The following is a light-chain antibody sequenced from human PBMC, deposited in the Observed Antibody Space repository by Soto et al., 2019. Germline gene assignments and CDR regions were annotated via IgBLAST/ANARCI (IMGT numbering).Light chain of an antibody. V-gene: IGKV3-20*01. CDR3: QHYRTS. J-gene: IGKJ4*01. CDR1: QSVSSSY. Sequence: EIVLTQSPGTLSLSPGERDTLSCRASQSVSSSYLAWYQQKPGQPPRLLIYGASSRATGSPDRFSGSGSGTDITLTINRLEPEDFAVYYCQHYRTSFGGGTKVEIK. CDR2: GAS.